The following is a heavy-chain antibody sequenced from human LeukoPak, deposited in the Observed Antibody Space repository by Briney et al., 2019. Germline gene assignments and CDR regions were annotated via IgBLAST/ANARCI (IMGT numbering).Heavy chain of an antibody. V-gene: IGHV4-31*03. D-gene: IGHD2-2*01. CDR2: IYYSGST. CDR1: GGSISSGGYY. CDR3: ARGSVVPATGYGGGFDY. Sequence: SQTLSLTCTVSGGSISSGGYYWSWIRQHPGKGLEWIGYIYYSGSTYYNPSLKSRVTISVDTSKNQFSLKLSSVTAADTAVYYCARGSVVPATGYGGGFDYWGQGTLVTVSS. J-gene: IGHJ4*02.